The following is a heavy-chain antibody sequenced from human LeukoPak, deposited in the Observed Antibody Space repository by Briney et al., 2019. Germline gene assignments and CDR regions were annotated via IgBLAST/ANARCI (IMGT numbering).Heavy chain of an antibody. CDR3: ARGGLKWELLPARAKKSYYFDY. J-gene: IGHJ4*02. CDR2: INHSGGT. V-gene: IGHV4-34*01. D-gene: IGHD1-26*01. Sequence: GSLRLSCAASGFTFSSYEMNWVRQAPGKGLEWIGEINHSGGTTYNPSLKSRVTISLDTSKNQFSLKLSSVTAADTAVYYCARGGLKWELLPARAKKSYYFDYWGQGTLVTVSS. CDR1: GFTFSSYE.